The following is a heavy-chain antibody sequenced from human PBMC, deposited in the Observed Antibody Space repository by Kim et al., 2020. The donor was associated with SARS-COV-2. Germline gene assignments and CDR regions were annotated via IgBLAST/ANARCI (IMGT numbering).Heavy chain of an antibody. J-gene: IGHJ2*01. V-gene: IGHV1-2*02. D-gene: IGHD3-16*01. CDR1: GYTFTGYY. CDR2: INPNSGVT. Sequence: ASVKVSCKASGYTFTGYYMQWVRQAPGQGLEWMGWINPNSGVTNYAQKFQGRVTMTRDTSVSTAYMELNSLRSDDTAVYYCARTTLMGGPTAPFDLWGRGTPVTVSS. CDR3: ARTTLMGGPTAPFDL.